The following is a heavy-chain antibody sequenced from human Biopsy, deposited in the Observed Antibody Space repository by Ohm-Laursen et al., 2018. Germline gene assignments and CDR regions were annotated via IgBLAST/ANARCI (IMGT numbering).Heavy chain of an antibody. CDR3: ARNVRLEMTDHSGVTTYSRYFAMDA. D-gene: IGHD1-1*01. Sequence: SLRLSCTAPGFTFTDYDISWVRHVPGQGLEWLALISPSSTTIYYADSVRGRFFISRDDAKNSVSLEMSSLRADDTALYFCARNVRLEMTDHSGVTTYSRYFAMDAWGRGTTVTVSS. CDR1: GFTFTDYD. V-gene: IGHV3-11*01. J-gene: IGHJ6*02. CDR2: ISPSSTTI.